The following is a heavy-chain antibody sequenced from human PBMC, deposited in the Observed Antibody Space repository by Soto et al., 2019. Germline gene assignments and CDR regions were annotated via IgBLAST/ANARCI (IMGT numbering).Heavy chain of an antibody. D-gene: IGHD3-16*01. CDR2: ISAYNGHT. J-gene: IGHJ4*02. V-gene: IGHV1-18*01. CDR3: VRGDGGYFDQ. Sequence: QVQLVQSGVEVKKPGASVKVSCKAMGYTFTNYGLSRVRQAPGEGLEWLGWISAYNGHTKYAQKVQDRVTLTTDTSASTAYLELRSLTSDDTAVYYCVRGDGGYFDQWGQGTLVLVSS. CDR1: GYTFTNYG.